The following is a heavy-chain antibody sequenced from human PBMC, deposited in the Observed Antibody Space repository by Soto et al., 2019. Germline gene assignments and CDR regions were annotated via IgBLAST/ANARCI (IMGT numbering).Heavy chain of an antibody. J-gene: IGHJ4*02. CDR3: AKDMRPYSSGPDY. CDR2: ISWNSGSI. Sequence: PGGSLRLACAASGFTFDDYAMHWVRQAPGKGLEWVSGISWNSGSIGYADSVKGRFTISRDNAKNSLYLQMNSLRAEDTALYYCAKDMRPYSSGPDYWGQGTLVTVSS. V-gene: IGHV3-9*01. CDR1: GFTFDDYA. D-gene: IGHD6-19*01.